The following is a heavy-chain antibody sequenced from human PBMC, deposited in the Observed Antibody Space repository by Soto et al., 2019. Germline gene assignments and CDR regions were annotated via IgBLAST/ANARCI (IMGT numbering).Heavy chain of an antibody. CDR3: ARDFNHLFGEFDAFHI. J-gene: IGHJ3*02. CDR2: ISVYNRNS. V-gene: IGHV1-18*01. Sequence: QVQLVQSGTEVKKPGASVKVSCKASGYNFSGYGISWVRQAPGQGLEWMGWISVYNRNSHSAQKLQGRLTMTTDTSTSTAYMELRSLKSDDTAVYYCARDFNHLFGEFDAFHIWCQGTKVTVPS. CDR1: GYNFSGYG. D-gene: IGHD3-10*02.